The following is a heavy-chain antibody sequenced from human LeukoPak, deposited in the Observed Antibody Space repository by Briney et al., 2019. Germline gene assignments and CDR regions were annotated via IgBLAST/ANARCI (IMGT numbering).Heavy chain of an antibody. D-gene: IGHD6-13*01. CDR1: GYTFTSYG. V-gene: IGHV1-18*01. Sequence: ASAKVSCKASGYTFTSYGISWVRQAPGQGLEWMGWISAYNGNTNYAQKLQGRVTMTTDTSTSTAYMELRSLRSDDTAVYYCARVAGIAAAEGWFDPLGPGNPGHRLL. CDR2: ISAYNGNT. CDR3: ARVAGIAAAEGWFDP. J-gene: IGHJ5*02.